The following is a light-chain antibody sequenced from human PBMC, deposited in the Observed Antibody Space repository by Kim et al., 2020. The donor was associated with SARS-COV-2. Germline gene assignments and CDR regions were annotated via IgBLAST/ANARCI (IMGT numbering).Light chain of an antibody. CDR2: GAS. CDR1: QDIRND. CDR3: LQHNTYPIT. J-gene: IGKJ5*01. Sequence: ASVGDRVTIPCPASQDIRNDLGWYQQNPGRAPKRLIYGASSLQSGVPSRFSGSGSGTEFTLTISSLQPEDFATYFCLQHNTYPITFGQGTRLEIK. V-gene: IGKV1-17*01.